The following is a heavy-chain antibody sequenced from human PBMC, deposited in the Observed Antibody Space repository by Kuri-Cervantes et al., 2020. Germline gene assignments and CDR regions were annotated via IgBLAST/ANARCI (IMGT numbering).Heavy chain of an antibody. Sequence: GESLKISCAASGFPFNNAWMTWVRQAPGKGLEWVGRTKSKIDGGTIDYAAPVKGRFTISRDDSKSTVLLQMDSLQVEDTGRYYCTTLGTVATTTTPFDHWGQGTLVTVSS. CDR2: TKSKIDGGTI. J-gene: IGHJ4*02. D-gene: IGHD5-12*01. CDR1: GFPFNNAW. CDR3: TTLGTVATTTTPFDH. V-gene: IGHV3-15*01.